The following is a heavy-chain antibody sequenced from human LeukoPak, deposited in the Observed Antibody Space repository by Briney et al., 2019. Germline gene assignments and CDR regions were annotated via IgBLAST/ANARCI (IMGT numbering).Heavy chain of an antibody. Sequence: PSETLSLTCTVSGDSVSSGSHYWSWIRQPPGKGLECIGYISNSGSTNYNPSLKSRATISVDTSKNQLSLNLNSVTAADTAVYYCALSYYDFWSGSYYYYMDVWGKGTTVTVSS. J-gene: IGHJ6*03. CDR1: GDSVSSGSHY. CDR3: ALSYYDFWSGSYYYYMDV. V-gene: IGHV4-61*01. CDR2: ISNSGST. D-gene: IGHD3-3*01.